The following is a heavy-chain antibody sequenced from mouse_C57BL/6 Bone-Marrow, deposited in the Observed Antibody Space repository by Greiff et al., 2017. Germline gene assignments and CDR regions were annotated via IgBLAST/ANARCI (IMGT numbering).Heavy chain of an antibody. CDR1: GFNIKDDY. CDR2: IDPENGDT. V-gene: IGHV14-4*01. CDR3: TTDCLADY. J-gene: IGHJ4*01. Sequence: VQLQQSGAELVRPGASVKLSCKASGFNIKDDYMHWVKQRPEQGLEWIGWIDPENGDTEYASKFQGKATITADTSSNTAYLQLSSLTSEDTAVYYCTTDCLADYWGQGTSVTVSS.